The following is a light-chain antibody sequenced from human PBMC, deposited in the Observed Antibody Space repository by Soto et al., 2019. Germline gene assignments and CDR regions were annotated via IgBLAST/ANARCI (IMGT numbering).Light chain of an antibody. CDR3: FSSSTKISRHV. Sequence: QSVLTQPPSASGTPGQRVSISCSGSGSNIGSNTVNWYQQLPGTAPKLIIYDVRYRPSGVSDRFSGSKSGDTASLIISGLQAEDEADYYCFSSSTKISRHVLGTGTKLTVL. CDR1: GSNIGSNT. V-gene: IGLV1-44*01. J-gene: IGLJ1*01. CDR2: DVR.